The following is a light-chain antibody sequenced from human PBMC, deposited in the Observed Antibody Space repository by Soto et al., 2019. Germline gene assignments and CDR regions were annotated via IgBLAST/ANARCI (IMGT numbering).Light chain of an antibody. CDR1: PRLSRW. CDR3: ERDTYQWGT. J-gene: IGKJ1*01. CDR2: DAS. V-gene: IGKV1-5*01. Sequence: DIPITQPPSTLSASLGARFTITCVASPRLSRWLAWHQHKPGKAPRLLIYDASNLQRGVPSRFSGSGSGTEFTLSIICSAPRDFATDGKERDTYQWGTVGRGTKVDIK.